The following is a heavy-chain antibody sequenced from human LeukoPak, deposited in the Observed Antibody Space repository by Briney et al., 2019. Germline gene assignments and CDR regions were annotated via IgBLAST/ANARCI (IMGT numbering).Heavy chain of an antibody. D-gene: IGHD3-10*01. CDR3: ARDQREPYGSGSFEFDP. Sequence: SETLSLTCTVSGGSISSGAYYWSWIRQPPGKGLEWIGYIYYSGSTHYNSSLKSRVSISVDTSKNQFSLNLNSVTAADTAVYYCARDQREPYGSGSFEFDPWGQGTLVTVSS. CDR1: GGSISSGAYY. CDR2: IYYSGST. J-gene: IGHJ5*02. V-gene: IGHV4-30-4*01.